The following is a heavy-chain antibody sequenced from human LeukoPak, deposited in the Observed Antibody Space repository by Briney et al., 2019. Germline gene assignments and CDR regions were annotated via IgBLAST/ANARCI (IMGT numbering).Heavy chain of an antibody. Sequence: GGSLRLSCAASGFTFDDYTMHWVRQAPGKGLEWVSAISGSGGSTYYADSVKGRFTISRDNSKNTLYLQMNSLRAEDTAVYYCAKDPRIVGATGPFDYWGQGTLVTVSS. CDR3: AKDPRIVGATGPFDY. CDR2: ISGSGGST. D-gene: IGHD1-26*01. J-gene: IGHJ4*02. CDR1: GFTFDDYT. V-gene: IGHV3-23*01.